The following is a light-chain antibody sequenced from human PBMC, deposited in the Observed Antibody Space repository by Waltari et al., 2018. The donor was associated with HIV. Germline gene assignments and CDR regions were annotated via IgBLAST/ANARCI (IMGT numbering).Light chain of an antibody. Sequence: QSALTQPPSASGSPGQSVTISCTGTGSDVGGYNYVSWYQQHPGKAPRLMIYEVSKRPAGVPDRFSGSKTGNTASLTVSGLQAEDEADYYCSSYAGSNNVIFGGGTSLTVL. CDR3: SSYAGSNNVI. CDR1: GSDVGGYNY. CDR2: EVS. J-gene: IGLJ2*01. V-gene: IGLV2-8*01.